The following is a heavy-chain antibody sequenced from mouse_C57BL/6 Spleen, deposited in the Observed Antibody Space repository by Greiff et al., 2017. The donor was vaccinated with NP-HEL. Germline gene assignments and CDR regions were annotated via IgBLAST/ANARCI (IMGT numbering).Heavy chain of an antibody. V-gene: IGHV5-17*01. J-gene: IGHJ3*01. CDR1: GFTFSDYG. Sequence: EVKLVESGGGLVKPGGSLKLSCAASGFTFSDYGMHWVRQAPEKGLEWVAYISSGSSTIYYADTVKGRFTISRDNAKNTLFLQMPSLRSEDMAMYYGARSEGGYRAWLAYWGQGARVTVSA. D-gene: IGHD2-2*01. CDR2: ISSGSSTI. CDR3: ARSEGGYRAWLAY.